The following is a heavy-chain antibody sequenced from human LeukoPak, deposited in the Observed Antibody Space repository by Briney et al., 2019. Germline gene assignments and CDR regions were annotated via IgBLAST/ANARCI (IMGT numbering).Heavy chain of an antibody. CDR3: AREHGSGSYYNLGY. V-gene: IGHV5-51*01. J-gene: IGHJ4*02. CDR2: LYPGDSDP. CDR1: GYTFTHYW. D-gene: IGHD3-10*01. Sequence: GESLKISCKVSGYTFTHYWIAWVRQTPGKRLEWMGILYPGDSDPKYSPSFQGQVTISADKSISTVYLQWSSLKASDTAMYYCAREHGSGSYYNLGYWGQGTLVTVSS.